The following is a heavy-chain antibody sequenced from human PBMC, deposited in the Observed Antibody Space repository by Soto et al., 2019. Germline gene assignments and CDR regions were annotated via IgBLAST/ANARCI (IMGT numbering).Heavy chain of an antibody. D-gene: IGHD6-19*01. CDR1: G. CDR2: ISYDGRNK. Sequence: GVRCVSKAPGKGLEWVAVISYDGRNKYYADSVKGRFTISRDNSKNTLYLQMNSLRAEDTALYYCAKRGSGAVAFDYCGQGNLVT. V-gene: IGHV3-30*18. CDR3: AKRGSGAVAFDY. J-gene: IGHJ4*02.